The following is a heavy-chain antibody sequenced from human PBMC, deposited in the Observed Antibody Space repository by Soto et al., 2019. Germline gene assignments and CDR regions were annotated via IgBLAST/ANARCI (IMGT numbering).Heavy chain of an antibody. V-gene: IGHV4-39*07. CDR2: VYNTGNT. CDR1: GGSIISSSYY. J-gene: IGHJ6*02. Sequence: PSETLSLTCTVPGGSIISSSYYWGWIRQPPGKGLEWMGSVYNTGNTNYNPSLKSRVTISVDTSKSQFSLRLNSVTAADTAVYYCARDLWGYCGTDCYPLDVWGQGTTVTVSS. D-gene: IGHD2-21*02. CDR3: ARDLWGYCGTDCYPLDV.